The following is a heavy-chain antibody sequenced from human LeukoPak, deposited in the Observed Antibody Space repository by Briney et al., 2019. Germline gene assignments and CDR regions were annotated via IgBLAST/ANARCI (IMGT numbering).Heavy chain of an antibody. Sequence: GSLRLSCAASGFTFSSYSMNWVRQAPGKGLEWIGEIYHSGSTNYNPSLKSRVTISVDKSKNQFSLKLSSVTAADTAVYYCARGLWGRYYDSSAAFDYWGQGTLVTVSS. CDR3: ARGLWGRYYDSSAAFDY. V-gene: IGHV4-4*02. J-gene: IGHJ4*02. D-gene: IGHD3-22*01. CDR2: IYHSGST. CDR1: GFTFSSYSM.